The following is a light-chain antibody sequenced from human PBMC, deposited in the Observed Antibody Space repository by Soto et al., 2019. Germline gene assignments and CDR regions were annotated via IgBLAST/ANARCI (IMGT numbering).Light chain of an antibody. CDR2: EVT. CDR1: SSNIGSYNL. Sequence: QSVLTQPASVSGSPGQSITISCTGFSSNIGSYNLVSWYQQHPGKAPQLMIYEVTKRPSGVSNRFSGSKSGNTASLTISGLQTEDEADYYCCSYAGSSSYVFGTGTKVTV. J-gene: IGLJ1*01. V-gene: IGLV2-23*02. CDR3: CSYAGSSSYV.